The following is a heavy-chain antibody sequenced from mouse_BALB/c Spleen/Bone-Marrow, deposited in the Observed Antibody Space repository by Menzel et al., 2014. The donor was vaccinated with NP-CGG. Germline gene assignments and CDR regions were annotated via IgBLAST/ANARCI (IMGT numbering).Heavy chain of an antibody. CDR1: GFNFKDTY. Sequence: EVQLQQSGAELVKPGASVKLSCTASGFNFKDTYMHWVKQRPEQGLEWIGRIDPANVNTKYDPKFQGKATITADTSSNTACLQLSSLTSEDTAVYYCASYVYGYYFDYWGQGTTLTVSS. CDR3: ASYVYGYYFDY. J-gene: IGHJ2*01. CDR2: IDPANVNT. V-gene: IGHV14-3*02. D-gene: IGHD1-1*01.